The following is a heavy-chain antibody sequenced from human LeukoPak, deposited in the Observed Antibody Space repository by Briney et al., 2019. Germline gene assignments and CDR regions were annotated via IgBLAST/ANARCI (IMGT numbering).Heavy chain of an antibody. CDR2: MNPNSGNT. CDR1: GYTFTIYD. V-gene: IGHV1-8*01. J-gene: IGHJ6*02. CDR3: ARDHYYYYGMDV. Sequence: ASVKVSCKASGYTFTIYDINWVRQATGQGLEWMGWMNPNSGNTGYAQKFQGRVTMTRNTSISTAYMELSSLRSEDTAVYYCARDHYYYYGMDVWGQGTTVTVS.